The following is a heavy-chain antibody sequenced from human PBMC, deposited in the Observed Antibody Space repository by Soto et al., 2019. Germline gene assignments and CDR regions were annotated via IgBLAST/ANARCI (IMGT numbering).Heavy chain of an antibody. CDR1: NGSISSSY. CDR2: IHQSGDT. V-gene: IGHV4-59*01. J-gene: IGHJ3*01. CDR3: ARYYRAPDS. Sequence: PSETLALTFTVPNGSISSSYWTWIRQPPGKRLEYIGYIHQSGDTNHNPSLKSRVTMSLDTSNNQFSLKLNSVTAADTAVYYCARYYRAPDSWSQGTMVTVSS. D-gene: IGHD3-10*01.